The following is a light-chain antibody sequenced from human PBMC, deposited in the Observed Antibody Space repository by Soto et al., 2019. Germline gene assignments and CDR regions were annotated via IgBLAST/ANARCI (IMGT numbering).Light chain of an antibody. J-gene: IGKJ1*01. CDR2: GAS. Sequence: EIVMTQSPATLSVSPGERATLSCRASQNVSTNLAWYQQKPGQAPRLLIYGASTRATGIPARFSGSGSGTEFTLTISSLQSEDFAVYYCQQYNNWWTFVQGTKVEIK. CDR3: QQYNNWWT. V-gene: IGKV3-15*01. CDR1: QNVSTN.